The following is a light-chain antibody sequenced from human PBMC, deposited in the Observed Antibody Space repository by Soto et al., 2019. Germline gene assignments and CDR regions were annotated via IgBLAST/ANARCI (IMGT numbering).Light chain of an antibody. CDR1: QSVSSSY. V-gene: IGKV3-20*01. Sequence: EIVLTQSPGTLSLSPGERATLSCSASQSVSSSYLAWYQQKPGQAPGLLIYGASSRATGIPDRFSGSGSGTDFTLTISRLEPEDFAVYYCQQYGSSPYTFGQGTKLEIK. CDR2: GAS. J-gene: IGKJ2*01. CDR3: QQYGSSPYT.